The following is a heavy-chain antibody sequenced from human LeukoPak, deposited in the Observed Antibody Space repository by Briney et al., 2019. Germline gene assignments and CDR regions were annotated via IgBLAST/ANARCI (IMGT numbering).Heavy chain of an antibody. CDR3: ASHPYDYGDYEGIDAFDI. Sequence: PGGSLRLSCAASGFTFSSYGMHWVRQAPGKGLEWVANIKQDGSEKYYVDSVKGRFTISRDNAKNSLYLQMNSLRAEDTAVYYCASHPYDYGDYEGIDAFDIWGQGTMVTVSS. V-gene: IGHV3-7*01. D-gene: IGHD4-17*01. CDR1: GFTFSSYG. J-gene: IGHJ3*02. CDR2: IKQDGSEK.